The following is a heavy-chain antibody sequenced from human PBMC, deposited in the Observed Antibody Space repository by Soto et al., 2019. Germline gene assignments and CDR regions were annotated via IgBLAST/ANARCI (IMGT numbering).Heavy chain of an antibody. Sequence: SETLSLTCAVYGGSFSGYYWSWIRQPPGKGLEWIGEINHSGSTNYNPSLKSRVTISVDTSKNQFSLKLSSVTAADTAVYYCARGLAISYYYYYYGMDVWGQGTTVTVSS. CDR3: ARGLAISYYYYYYGMDV. D-gene: IGHD3-16*02. J-gene: IGHJ6*02. V-gene: IGHV4-34*01. CDR1: GGSFSGYY. CDR2: INHSGST.